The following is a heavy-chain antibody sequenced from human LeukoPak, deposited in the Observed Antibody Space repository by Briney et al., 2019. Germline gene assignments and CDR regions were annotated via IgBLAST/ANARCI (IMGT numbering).Heavy chain of an antibody. CDR3: AKDWRYDSSGYYYYYGMDV. J-gene: IGHJ6*02. Sequence: GGSLRLSCAASGFTFSSSAMSWVRQAPGKGLEWVSAISNNGGYTYYADSVQGRFTISRDNSKNTLYLQMNSLRAEDTAVYYCAKDWRYDSSGYYYYYGMDVWAKGPRSPSP. V-gene: IGHV3-23*01. D-gene: IGHD3-22*01. CDR1: GFTFSSSA. CDR2: ISNNGGYT.